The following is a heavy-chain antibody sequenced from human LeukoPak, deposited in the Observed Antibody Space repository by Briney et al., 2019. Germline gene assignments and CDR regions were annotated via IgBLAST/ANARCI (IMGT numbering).Heavy chain of an antibody. CDR2: VDPSGGST. J-gene: IGHJ6*03. CDR3: ARDYVELWFGELNYYYYMDV. CDR1: GYTFTNYY. V-gene: IGHV1-46*01. Sequence: GASVKVSCKASGYTFTNYYIHWVRQAPGHGLEWMGIVDPSGGSTSYAQKFQGRVTMTRDKSTSTVYMEVGSLRSEDTAVYYCARDYVELWFGELNYYYYMDVWGKGTTVTVSS. D-gene: IGHD3-10*01.